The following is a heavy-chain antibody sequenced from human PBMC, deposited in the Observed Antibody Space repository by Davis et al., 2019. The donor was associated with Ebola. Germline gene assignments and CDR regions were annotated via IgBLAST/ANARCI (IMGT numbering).Heavy chain of an antibody. CDR2: IWYDGSNK. J-gene: IGHJ4*02. CDR3: AKGKFYSGTYYEFDS. D-gene: IGHD1-26*01. V-gene: IGHV3-30*02. Sequence: GESLKISCAASGFTFSSYGMHWVRQAPGKGLEWVAVIWYDGSNKYYADSVKGRFTISRDNSKNTLYLQMNSLRPEDTAVYFCAKGKFYSGTYYEFDSWGQGTLVTVSS. CDR1: GFTFSSYG.